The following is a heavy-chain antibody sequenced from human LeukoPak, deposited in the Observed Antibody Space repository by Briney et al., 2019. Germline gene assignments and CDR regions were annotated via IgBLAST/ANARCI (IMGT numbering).Heavy chain of an antibody. CDR1: GGSFSGYY. CDR2: INHSGST. CDR3: ATGATYYYDSSGYYN. D-gene: IGHD3-22*01. V-gene: IGHV4-34*01. Sequence: PSETLSLTCAVYGGSFSGYYWSWIRQPPGKGLEWIGEINHSGSTNYNPSLKSRVTISVDTSKNQFSLKLSSVTAADTAVYYCATGATYYYDSSGYYNWGQGTLVTVSS. J-gene: IGHJ4*02.